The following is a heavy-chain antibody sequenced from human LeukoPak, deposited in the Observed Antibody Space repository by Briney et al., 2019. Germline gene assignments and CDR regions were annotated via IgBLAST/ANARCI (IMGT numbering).Heavy chain of an antibody. Sequence: ASVKVSCKVSGYTLTELSMHWVRQAPGQGLEWMGWINHNSGGTNYAQKFQGRVTMTRDTSISTAYMELSRLRSDDTAVYYCASTTGDRGPFDYWGQGTLVTVSS. V-gene: IGHV1-2*02. CDR3: ASTTGDRGPFDY. J-gene: IGHJ4*02. CDR2: INHNSGGT. CDR1: GYTLTELS. D-gene: IGHD7-27*01.